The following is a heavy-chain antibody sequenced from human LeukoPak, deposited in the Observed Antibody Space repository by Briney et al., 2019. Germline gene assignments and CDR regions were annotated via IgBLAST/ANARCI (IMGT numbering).Heavy chain of an antibody. CDR3: ARGFRDILTGYYPLDY. Sequence: SETLSLTCAVSGGSISSGGYSWNWIRQPPGKGLEWIGYIYNSGSTSYNPSLKSRVTISVDTSKNQFSLKLSSVTAADTAVYYCARGFRDILTGYYPLDYWGQGTLVTVSS. J-gene: IGHJ4*02. CDR2: IYNSGST. CDR1: GGSISSGGYS. D-gene: IGHD3-9*01. V-gene: IGHV4-30-4*07.